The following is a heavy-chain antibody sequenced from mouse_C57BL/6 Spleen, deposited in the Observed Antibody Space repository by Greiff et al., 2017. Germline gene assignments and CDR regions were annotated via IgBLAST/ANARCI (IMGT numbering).Heavy chain of an antibody. V-gene: IGHV1-54*01. Sequence: VQLQESGAELVRPGTSVKVSCKASGYAFTNYLIEWVKQRPGQGLEWIGVINPGSGGTNYNEKFEGKATLTADKASSTAYMQLSSLTSEDSAVYFCARDGNAWFAYWGQGTLVTVSA. J-gene: IGHJ3*01. CDR3: ARDGNAWFAY. CDR1: GYAFTNYL. CDR2: INPGSGGT.